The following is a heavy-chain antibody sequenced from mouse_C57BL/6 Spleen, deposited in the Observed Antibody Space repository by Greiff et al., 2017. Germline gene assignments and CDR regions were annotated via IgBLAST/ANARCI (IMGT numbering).Heavy chain of an antibody. V-gene: IGHV1-52*01. D-gene: IGHD2-4*01. Sequence: VQLQQPGAELVRPGSSVKLSCKASGYTFTSYWMHWVKQRPIQGLEWIGNIDPSDSETNYNQKFKDKATLTVDKSSSTAYMQLSSLTSEDSAVYYCARLGDYGDYYAMDDWGQGTSVTVA. CDR2: IDPSDSET. CDR1: GYTFTSYW. CDR3: ARLGDYGDYYAMDD. J-gene: IGHJ4*01.